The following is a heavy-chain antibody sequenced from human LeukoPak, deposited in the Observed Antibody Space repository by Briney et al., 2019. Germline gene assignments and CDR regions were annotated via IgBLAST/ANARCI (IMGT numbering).Heavy chain of an antibody. CDR1: GGSISSYY. CDR3: ARDHAYCSGGSCYSEGVGWFDP. Sequence: SETLSLTCTVSGGSISSYYWSWIRQPPGKGLEWIGYIYYSGSTNYNPSLKSRVTISVDTSKNQFSLKLSSVTAADTAVYYCARDHAYCSGGSCYSEGVGWFDPWGQGTLVTVSS. J-gene: IGHJ5*02. D-gene: IGHD2-15*01. V-gene: IGHV4-59*01. CDR2: IYYSGST.